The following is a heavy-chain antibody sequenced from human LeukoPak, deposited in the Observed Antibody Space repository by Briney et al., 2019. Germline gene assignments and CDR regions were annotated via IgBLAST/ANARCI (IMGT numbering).Heavy chain of an antibody. CDR2: VFYSGNT. J-gene: IGHJ6*03. CDR1: GGSISTYY. D-gene: IGHD3-22*01. V-gene: IGHV4-59*12. Sequence: PSETLSLTCTVSGGSISTYYWSWIRQPPGKGLDWNGYVFYSGNTIYNHSLKSRDSISEETSKNPFSLRLNSVTAADTAVYYCARGLWNYYDNLTYGMTARSRRYYHYYMDVWGIGTTVTVSS. CDR3: ARGLWNYYDNLTYGMTARSRRYYHYYMDV.